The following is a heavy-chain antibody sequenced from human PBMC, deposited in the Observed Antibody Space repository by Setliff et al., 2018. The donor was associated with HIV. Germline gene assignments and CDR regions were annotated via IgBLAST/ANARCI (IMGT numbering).Heavy chain of an antibody. D-gene: IGHD1-26*01. Sequence: LRLSCAASGFRFRSYWMSWVRQAPGKGLESVANVKQDGTETLYVDSVKGRFTISRDNANNLVYLQMNSLRVEDTAVYFCARWGSGSYERVFDYWGQGTMVTVSS. V-gene: IGHV3-7*01. J-gene: IGHJ4*02. CDR3: ARWGSGSYERVFDY. CDR1: GFRFRSYW. CDR2: VKQDGTET.